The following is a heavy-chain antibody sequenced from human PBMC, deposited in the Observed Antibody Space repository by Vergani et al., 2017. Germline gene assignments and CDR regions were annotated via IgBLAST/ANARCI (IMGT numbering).Heavy chain of an antibody. D-gene: IGHD3-9*01. V-gene: IGHV1-46*03. J-gene: IGHJ4*02. Sequence: QVQVVQSGAEVKKSGASVKVSCKTSGYTFSNYYMHWVRQAPGQGLELMGIINPSGGHTNYAQKFQGRVTMTRDTSTSTVYMGLSSLRSEDTAIYYCARGDYGILTGYRYWGQGTLVTVSA. CDR3: ARGDYGILTGYRY. CDR2: INPSGGHT. CDR1: GYTFSNYY.